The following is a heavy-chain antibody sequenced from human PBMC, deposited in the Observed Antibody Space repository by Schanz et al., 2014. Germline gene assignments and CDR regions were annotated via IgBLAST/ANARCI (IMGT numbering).Heavy chain of an antibody. J-gene: IGHJ3*02. CDR2: ISYSGST. CDR1: GGSVSSGGDY. CDR3: ARDRGHGDLPGDI. Sequence: QVQLQESGPGLVKPSQTLSLTCTVSGGSVSSGGDYWSWIRQHPEKGLEWIGFISYSGSTYYNPSLKSRVTISVDTSKNQFSLNLSSATAAGTAVYYCARDRGHGDLPGDIWGRGTMVTVSA. D-gene: IGHD4-17*01. V-gene: IGHV4-31*03.